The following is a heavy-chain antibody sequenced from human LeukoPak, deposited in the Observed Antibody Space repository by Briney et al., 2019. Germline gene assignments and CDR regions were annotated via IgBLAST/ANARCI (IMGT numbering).Heavy chain of an antibody. CDR1: GGSISSYY. V-gene: IGHV4-4*07. Sequence: SETLSLTCTVSGGSISSYYWSWIRQPAGKGLEWIGRIYTSGSTNYNPSLKSRVTMSVDTSKNQFSLKLSSVTAADTAVYYCARVGPRYSYGRGSFDIWGQGTMVTVSS. D-gene: IGHD5-18*01. CDR3: ARVGPRYSYGRGSFDI. J-gene: IGHJ3*02. CDR2: IYTSGST.